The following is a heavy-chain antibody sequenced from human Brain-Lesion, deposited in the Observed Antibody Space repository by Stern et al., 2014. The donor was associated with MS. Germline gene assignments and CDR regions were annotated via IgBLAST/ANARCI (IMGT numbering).Heavy chain of an antibody. Sequence: VQLVESGGGVVQPGKSLRISCAAYGFTFLSYGIHWVRQAPGKGLAWVALIWYDGSKKFYADSVKGRFAISRDTSKNTVYLQMNSLRVGDTAVYFCSRGKVASAPLDVWGQGTTVTVS. CDR3: SRGKVASAPLDV. J-gene: IGHJ6*02. V-gene: IGHV3-33*01. CDR2: IWYDGSKK. CDR1: GFTFLSYG.